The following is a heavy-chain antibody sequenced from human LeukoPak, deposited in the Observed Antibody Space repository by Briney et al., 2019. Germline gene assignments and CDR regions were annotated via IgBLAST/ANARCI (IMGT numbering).Heavy chain of an antibody. CDR3: ARDYAAGTPASYYYYYYGMDV. J-gene: IGHJ6*04. D-gene: IGHD6-13*01. CDR2: ISYDGSNK. V-gene: IGHV3-30*04. Sequence: GGSLRLSCAASGFTFSSYAMHWVRQAPGKGLEWVAVISYDGSNKYYADSVKGRFTISRDNSKNTLHLQMNSLRAEDTAVYYCARDYAAGTPASYYYYYYGMDVWGKGTTVTVSS. CDR1: GFTFSSYA.